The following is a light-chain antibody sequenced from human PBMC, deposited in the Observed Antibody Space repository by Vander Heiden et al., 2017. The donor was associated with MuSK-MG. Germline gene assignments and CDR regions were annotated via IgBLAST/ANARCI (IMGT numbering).Light chain of an antibody. CDR2: DVS. V-gene: IGLV2-11*01. J-gene: IGLJ2*01. CDR3: CSYAGSYTSGVV. Sequence: QSALPQPRSVSGPSGQSVTISCTGTSSDVGGYNYVTWYQQHPSKAPKLMIYDVSKRPSGVPDRFSGAKSGNTASLTISGLQAEDEADYYCCSYAGSYTSGVVFGGGTKLTVL. CDR1: SSDVGGYNY.